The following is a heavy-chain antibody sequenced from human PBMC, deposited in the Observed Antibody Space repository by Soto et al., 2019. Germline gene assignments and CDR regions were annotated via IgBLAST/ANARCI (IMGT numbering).Heavy chain of an antibody. CDR2: ISAYNGNT. CDR3: ARDIPSSWFLYYFDY. Sequence: ASVKVSCKASGGTFSSYTISWVRQAPGQGLEWMGWISAYNGNTNYAQKLQGRVTMTTDTSTSTAYMELRSLRSDDTAVYYCARDIPSSWFLYYFDYWGQGTLVTVSS. CDR1: GGTFSSYT. J-gene: IGHJ4*02. D-gene: IGHD6-13*01. V-gene: IGHV1-18*01.